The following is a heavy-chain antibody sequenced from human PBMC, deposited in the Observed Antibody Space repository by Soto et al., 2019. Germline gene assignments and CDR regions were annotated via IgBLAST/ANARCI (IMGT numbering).Heavy chain of an antibody. CDR1: GFTCSSYS. J-gene: IGHJ3*02. CDR2: ISSSSSTI. D-gene: IGHD4-17*01. V-gene: IGHV3-48*01. CDR3: AAHGDYPDAFDI. Sequence: EVQLVESGGGLVQPGGSLRLSCAASGFTCSSYSMNWVRQAPGKGLEWVSYISSSSSTIYYADSVKGRFTISRDNAKNSLYLQMNSLRAEDTAAYYCAAHGDYPDAFDIWGQGTMVTVSS.